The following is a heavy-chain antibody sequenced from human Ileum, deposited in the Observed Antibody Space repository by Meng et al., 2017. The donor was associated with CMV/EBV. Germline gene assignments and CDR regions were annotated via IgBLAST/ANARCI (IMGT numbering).Heavy chain of an antibody. J-gene: IGHJ4*02. CDR1: GFTFGDYA. Sequence: GESLKISCAASGFTFGDYAMTWVRQAPGKGLEWVSTISGGGLSAHYADSVKGRFTMSKDISKNTLSLQMDSLRTEDTALYYCAKDGRSNSDYPYFDYWGQGTLVT. CDR3: AKDGRSNSDYPYFDY. V-gene: IGHV3-23*01. D-gene: IGHD2/OR15-2a*01. CDR2: ISGGGLSA.